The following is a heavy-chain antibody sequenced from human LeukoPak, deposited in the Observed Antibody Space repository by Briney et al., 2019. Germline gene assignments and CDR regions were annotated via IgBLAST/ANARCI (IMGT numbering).Heavy chain of an antibody. J-gene: IGHJ5*02. CDR1: GYTSSTYY. CDR3: ARAGYCSSTTCYDWFDP. V-gene: IGHV1-2*02. D-gene: IGHD2-2*03. CDR2: ITPNSGGT. Sequence: VASVKISSKAPGYTSSTYYMSSGRHTPRERRERRWGITPNSGGTNDAQKFQGSVTTTRDTSISTAYMELSRLRSDDTAVYYCARAGYCSSTTCYDWFDPWGQGTLVTASS.